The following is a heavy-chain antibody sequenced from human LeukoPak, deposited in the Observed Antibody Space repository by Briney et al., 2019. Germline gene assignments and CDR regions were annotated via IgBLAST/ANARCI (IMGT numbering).Heavy chain of an antibody. J-gene: IGHJ4*02. D-gene: IGHD6-13*01. CDR1: GYSFTSYW. V-gene: IGHV5-51*01. CDR2: IYPGDSDT. CDR3: ARRLYSSSYYGYDY. Sequence: GESLKISCKSSGYSFTSYWIGWVRQMPGKGLEWMAIIYPGDSDTKYRPSFQGQVTVSADKSISTAYLQWSSLKASDTAMYYCARRLYSSSYYGYDYWGQGTLVTVSS.